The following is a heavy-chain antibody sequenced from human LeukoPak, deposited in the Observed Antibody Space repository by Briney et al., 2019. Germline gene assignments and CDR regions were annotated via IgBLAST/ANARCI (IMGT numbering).Heavy chain of an antibody. CDR3: ARGDIVVLPAGIPHNWFDP. CDR2: IIPIFGTA. CDR1: GGTFSSYA. J-gene: IGHJ5*02. Sequence: SVKVSCKASGGTFSSYAISWVRQAPGQGLEWMGGIIPIFGTANYAQKFQGRVTITADESTSTAYMELSSLRSEDTAVYYCARGDIVVLPAGIPHNWFDPWGQGTLVTVSS. D-gene: IGHD2-2*02. V-gene: IGHV1-69*13.